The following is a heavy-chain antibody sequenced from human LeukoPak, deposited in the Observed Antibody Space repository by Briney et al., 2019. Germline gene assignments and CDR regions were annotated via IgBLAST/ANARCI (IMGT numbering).Heavy chain of an antibody. D-gene: IGHD6-13*01. V-gene: IGHV3-11*01. Sequence: PGGSLRLSCAASGFTFSDYYMSWIRQAPGKGLEWVSYISSSGSTIYYADSVKGRFTIFRDNAKNSLYLQMNSLRAEDTAVYYCASVSVAAAAPGDYWGQGTLVTVSS. J-gene: IGHJ4*02. CDR1: GFTFSDYY. CDR2: ISSSGSTI. CDR3: ASVSVAAAAPGDY.